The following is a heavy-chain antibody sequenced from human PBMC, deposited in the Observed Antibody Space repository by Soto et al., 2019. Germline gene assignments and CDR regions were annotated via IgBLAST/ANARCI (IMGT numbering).Heavy chain of an antibody. V-gene: IGHV4-39*01. D-gene: IGHD3-16*02. CDR2: IYYSGST. CDR3: ARLKKMITFWGVIAKTGYYYYMDV. J-gene: IGHJ6*03. CDR1: GGSISSSSYY. Sequence: ASETLSLTCTVSGGSISSSSYYWGWIRQPPGKGLEWIGSIYYSGSTYYNPSLKSRVTISVDTSKNQFSLKLSSVTAADTAVYYCARLKKMITFWGVIAKTGYYYYMDVWGKGTTVTSP.